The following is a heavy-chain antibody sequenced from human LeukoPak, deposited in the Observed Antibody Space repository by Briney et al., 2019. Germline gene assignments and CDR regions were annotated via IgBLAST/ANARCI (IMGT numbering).Heavy chain of an antibody. V-gene: IGHV4-39*07. Sequence: SETLSLTCTASGGSISSSSYYWGWIRQPPGKGLEWIGSIYYSGSTYYNPSLKSRVTISVDTSKNQFSLKLSPVTAADTAVYYCARVGGDYEYYYYYYMDVWGKGTTVTVSS. CDR2: IYYSGST. J-gene: IGHJ6*03. CDR3: ARVGGDYEYYYYYYMDV. D-gene: IGHD4-17*01. CDR1: GGSISSSSYY.